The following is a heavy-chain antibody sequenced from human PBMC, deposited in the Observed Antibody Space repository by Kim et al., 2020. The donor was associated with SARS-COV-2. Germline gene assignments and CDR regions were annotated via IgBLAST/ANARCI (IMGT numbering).Heavy chain of an antibody. CDR3: AKDRDDSSRLGYGMDV. CDR2: ISWNSGSI. D-gene: IGHD6-13*01. Sequence: GGSLRLSCAASGFTFDDYAMHWVRQAPGKGLEWVSGISWNSGSIGYADSVNGRFTISRDNAKNSLYLQMNSLRAEDTALYYCAKDRDDSSRLGYGMDVWGQGTTVTVSS. J-gene: IGHJ6*02. V-gene: IGHV3-9*01. CDR1: GFTFDDYA.